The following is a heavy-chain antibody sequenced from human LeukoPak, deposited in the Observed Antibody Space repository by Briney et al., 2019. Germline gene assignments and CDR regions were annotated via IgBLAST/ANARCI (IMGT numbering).Heavy chain of an antibody. CDR1: GYTFTSYA. CDR2: INTNTGNP. CDR3: AREGGLYSSSSSWGLFDY. D-gene: IGHD6-6*01. J-gene: IGHJ4*02. V-gene: IGHV7-4-1*02. Sequence: GSSVKVSCKASGYTFTSYAMNWVRQAPGQGLEWMGWINTNTGNPTYAQGFTGRFVFSLDTSVSTAYLQISSLKAEDTAVYYCAREGGLYSSSSSWGLFDYWGQGTLVAVSS.